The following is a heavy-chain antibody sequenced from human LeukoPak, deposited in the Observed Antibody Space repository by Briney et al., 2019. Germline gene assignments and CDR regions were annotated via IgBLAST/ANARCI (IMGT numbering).Heavy chain of an antibody. CDR2: IRSKAYGGTT. Sequence: PGGSLRLSCTASGFTFGVYAMSWVRQAPGKGLEWVGFIRSKAYGGTTEYAASVKGRFTISRDDSKSIAYLQMNSLKTEDTAVYYCTRAPNDILTGYYIAYWGQGTLVTVSS. CDR3: TRAPNDILTGYYIAY. V-gene: IGHV3-49*04. D-gene: IGHD3-9*01. CDR1: GFTFGVYA. J-gene: IGHJ4*02.